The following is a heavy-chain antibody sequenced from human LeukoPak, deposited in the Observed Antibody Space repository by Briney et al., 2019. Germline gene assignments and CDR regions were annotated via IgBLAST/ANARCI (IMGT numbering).Heavy chain of an antibody. J-gene: IGHJ4*02. CDR1: GGSFSGYY. CDR2: INHSGST. CDR3: ARADDYDGSGYSY. V-gene: IGHV4-34*01. D-gene: IGHD3-22*01. Sequence: KPSETLSLTCAVYGGSFSGYYWSWIRQPPGKGLEWIGEINHSGSTNYNPSLKSRVTISVDTSKNQFSLKLSSVTAADTAVYYCARADDYDGSGYSYWGQGTLVTVSS.